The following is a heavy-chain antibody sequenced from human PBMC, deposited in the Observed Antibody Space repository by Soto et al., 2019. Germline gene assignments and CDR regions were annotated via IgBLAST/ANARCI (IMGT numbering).Heavy chain of an antibody. D-gene: IGHD5-18*01. Sequence: SETLSLTCTVSGGSISSSSYYWGWIRQPPGKGLEWIGSIYYSGSTYYNPSLKSRVTISVDTSKNQFSLKLSSVTAADTAVYYCARGRYSYGYPYFDYWGQGTLVTVSS. V-gene: IGHV4-39*01. CDR3: ARGRYSYGYPYFDY. CDR1: GGSISSSSYY. J-gene: IGHJ4*02. CDR2: IYYSGST.